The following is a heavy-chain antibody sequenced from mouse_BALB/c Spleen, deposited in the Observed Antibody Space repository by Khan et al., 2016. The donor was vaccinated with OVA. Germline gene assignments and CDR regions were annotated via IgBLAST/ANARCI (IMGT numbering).Heavy chain of an antibody. V-gene: IGHV1-87*01. D-gene: IGHD1-1*01. Sequence: QVQLKESGTELARPGASVKLSCKASGYTFTSYWMQWVKQRPGQGLEWIGAIYPGDGNTRYTQKFKGKATLTADKSSSTAYMQLSRLASEDSAVYFWVRGGITTWYVDYWGQGTTLTVSS. CDR1: GYTFTSYW. CDR3: VRGGITTWYVDY. CDR2: IYPGDGNT. J-gene: IGHJ2*01.